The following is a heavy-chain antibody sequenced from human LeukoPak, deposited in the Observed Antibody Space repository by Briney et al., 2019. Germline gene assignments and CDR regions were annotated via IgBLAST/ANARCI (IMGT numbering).Heavy chain of an antibody. V-gene: IGHV3-15*04. CDR1: GFSFSDAW. CDR3: ARDNEKHYDFWSGYYVERGYYYMDV. Sequence: PGGSHRLSCAASGFSFSDAWMSWVRQIPGKGLEWVGRIESKTDGGTTDYAAPVKGRFTISRDDSTNTLYLQMNSLRAEDTAVYYCARDNEKHYDFWSGYYVERGYYYMDVWGKGTTVTVSS. CDR2: IESKTDGGTT. J-gene: IGHJ6*03. D-gene: IGHD3-3*01.